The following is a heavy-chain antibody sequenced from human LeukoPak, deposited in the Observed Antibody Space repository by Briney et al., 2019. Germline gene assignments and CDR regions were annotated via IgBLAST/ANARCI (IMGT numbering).Heavy chain of an antibody. CDR3: ARYPRITMIVVVTRFDY. V-gene: IGHV1-18*01. D-gene: IGHD3-22*01. CDR1: GYTFTSYG. J-gene: IGHJ4*02. Sequence: GASVKVSCKASGYTFTSYGISWVRQAPGQGLEWMGWISAYNGNTNYAQNLQGRVTITTNTSTSTAYMELRRLRSDDTAVYYCARYPRITMIVVVTRFDYWGQGTLVTVSS. CDR2: ISAYNGNT.